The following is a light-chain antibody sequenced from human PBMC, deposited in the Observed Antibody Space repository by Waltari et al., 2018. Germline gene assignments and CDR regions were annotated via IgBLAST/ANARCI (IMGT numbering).Light chain of an antibody. CDR2: AAS. CDR3: QQSYSTPIT. V-gene: IGKV1-39*01. Sequence: DIQMTQSPSSLSASVGDRVTITCRASQSSSSYLNWYQQKPGKAPKLLIYAASSLQSGVPSRFSGSGSGTDFTLSSLQPEDFATYYCQQSYSTPITFGQGTRLEI. CDR1: QSSSSY. J-gene: IGKJ5*01.